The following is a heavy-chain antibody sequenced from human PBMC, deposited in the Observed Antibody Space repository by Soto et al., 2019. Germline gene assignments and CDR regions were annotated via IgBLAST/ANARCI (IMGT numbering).Heavy chain of an antibody. CDR2: TYYRSRWYN. CDR3: AGTTSHQWYYMDV. Sequence: TCAISGDSVSSNSAAWNWIRLSPSRGLEWLARTYYRSRWYNDYAVSVRSRITDNPDTSKNQFSLQLTSVTPEDTAVYYCAGTTSHQWYYMDVWGKGTTVTVSS. CDR1: GDSVSSNSAA. V-gene: IGHV6-1*01. J-gene: IGHJ6*03. D-gene: IGHD1-7*01.